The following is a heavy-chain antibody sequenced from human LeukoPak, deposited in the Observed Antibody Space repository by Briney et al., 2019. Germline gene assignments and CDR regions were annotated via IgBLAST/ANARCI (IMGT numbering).Heavy chain of an antibody. CDR1: GFTFSSYS. CDR2: ISSNGDNT. J-gene: IGHJ4*02. V-gene: IGHV3-64*01. CDR3: ARCRYGSGSYSQD. Sequence: GGSLRLSCAASGFTFSSYSMHWVRQAPGKGLEYVSAISSNGDNTYYANSVKGRFTISRDNSKNTLYLQMASLRGEDTAVYYCARCRYGSGSYSQDWGQGTLVTVSS. D-gene: IGHD3-10*01.